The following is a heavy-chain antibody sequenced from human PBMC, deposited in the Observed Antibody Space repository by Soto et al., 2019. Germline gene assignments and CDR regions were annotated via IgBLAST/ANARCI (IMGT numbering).Heavy chain of an antibody. Sequence: GGSLRLSCAASGFTFSSYAMHWVRQAPGKGLEWVAVISYDGSNKYYADSVKGRFTISRDNSKNTLYLQMNSLRAEDTAVYYCARVLEGYCTNGVGHRAISYAFDIWGQGTMVTVSS. CDR3: ARVLEGYCTNGVGHRAISYAFDI. V-gene: IGHV3-30-3*01. CDR1: GFTFSSYA. J-gene: IGHJ3*02. CDR2: ISYDGSNK. D-gene: IGHD2-8*01.